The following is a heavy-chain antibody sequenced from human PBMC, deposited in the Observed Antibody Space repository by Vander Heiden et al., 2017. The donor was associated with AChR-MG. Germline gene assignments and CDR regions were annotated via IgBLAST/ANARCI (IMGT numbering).Heavy chain of an antibody. Sequence: QVQLVQSGAEVKKPGASVKVSCKASGYTFTSYGISWVRQAPGQGLEWMGWISAYNGNTDYAQKLQGRVTMTTDTSTSTAYMELRSLRSDDTAVYYCASSGLNTVTLEYFDYWGQGTLVTVSS. CDR1: GYTFTSYG. D-gene: IGHD4-17*01. CDR2: ISAYNGNT. V-gene: IGHV1-18*01. J-gene: IGHJ4*02. CDR3: ASSGLNTVTLEYFDY.